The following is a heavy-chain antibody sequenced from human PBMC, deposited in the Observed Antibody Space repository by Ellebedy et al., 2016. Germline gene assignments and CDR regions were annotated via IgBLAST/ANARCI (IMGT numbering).Heavy chain of an antibody. Sequence: ASVKVSXXASGYTFTSYYMHWVRQAPGQGLEWMGWISAYNGNTNYAQKLQGRVTMTTDTSTSTAYMELRSLRSDDTAVYYCARDRVAAAGTSSYDYGDYEAYGMDVWGQGTTVTVSS. D-gene: IGHD4-17*01. J-gene: IGHJ6*02. CDR2: ISAYNGNT. CDR3: ARDRVAAAGTSSYDYGDYEAYGMDV. V-gene: IGHV1-18*04. CDR1: GYTFTSYY.